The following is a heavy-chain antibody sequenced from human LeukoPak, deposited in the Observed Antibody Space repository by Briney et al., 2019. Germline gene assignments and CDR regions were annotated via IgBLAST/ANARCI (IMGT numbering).Heavy chain of an antibody. V-gene: IGHV3-23*01. J-gene: IGHJ6*02. D-gene: IGHD3-10*01. CDR2: ISGSGGAT. CDR1: GFTFRSYG. Sequence: PGGSLRLSCAASGFTFRSYGMTWVRQAPGKGLEWVSGISGSGGATYYADSVKGRFTISRDNSKNTLYLQMNSLRDEDTAVYYCARVGTLVRGVIGDYFYGMDVWGQGTTVTVSS. CDR3: ARVGTLVRGVIGDYFYGMDV.